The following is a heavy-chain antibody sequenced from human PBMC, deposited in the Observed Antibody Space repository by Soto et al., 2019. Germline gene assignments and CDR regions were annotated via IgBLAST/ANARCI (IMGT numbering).Heavy chain of an antibody. V-gene: IGHV4-39*01. Sequence: SETLSLTCTVSGGSISSSSYYWGWIRQPPGKGLEWIGSIYYSGSTYYNPSLKSRVTISVGTSKNQFSLKLSSVTAADTAVYYCARHSIVATSYVDYWGQGTLVTVSS. CDR1: GGSISSSSYY. CDR3: ARHSIVATSYVDY. CDR2: IYYSGST. D-gene: IGHD5-12*01. J-gene: IGHJ4*02.